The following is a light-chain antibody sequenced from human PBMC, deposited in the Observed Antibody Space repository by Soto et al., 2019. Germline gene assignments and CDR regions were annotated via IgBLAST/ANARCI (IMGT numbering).Light chain of an antibody. V-gene: IGLV2-14*01. CDR1: SSDVGGSNH. CDR3: NSQTSSGIRV. J-gene: IGLJ1*01. Sequence: QSALTRPASVSGSPGQSITISCTGTSSDVGGSNHVSWYQHHPGKAPKLIIYEVSYRPSGVSNRFSGSKSGYTASLTISGLQAEDEADYYCNSQTSSGIRVFGTGTKVTVL. CDR2: EVS.